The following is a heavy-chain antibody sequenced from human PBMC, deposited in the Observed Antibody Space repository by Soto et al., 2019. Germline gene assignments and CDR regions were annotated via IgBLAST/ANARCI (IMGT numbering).Heavy chain of an antibody. CDR1: GGSISSYY. D-gene: IGHD6-25*01. CDR3: TRRYGSGFDY. J-gene: IGHJ4*02. Sequence: SETLSLTCTVSGGSISSYYWSWIRQPPGKGLEWIGYIYYSGSTNYNPSLKSRVTISVDTSKNQFSLKLSSVTAADTAVYYCTRRYGSGFDYWGKETLVTVSS. CDR2: IYYSGST. V-gene: IGHV4-59*08.